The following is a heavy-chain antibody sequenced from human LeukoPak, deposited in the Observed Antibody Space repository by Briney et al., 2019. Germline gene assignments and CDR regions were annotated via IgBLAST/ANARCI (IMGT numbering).Heavy chain of an antibody. V-gene: IGHV1-2*02. CDR3: ARSLYSGSYYRFGY. J-gene: IGHJ4*02. CDR2: INPNSGGT. CDR1: GYTFTGYY. Sequence: ASVKVSCKASGYTFTGYYMHWVRKAPGQGLEWMGWINPNSGGTNYAQKFQGRVTMTRDTSISTAYMELSRLRSDDTAVYYCARSLYSGSYYRFGYWGQGTLVTVSS. D-gene: IGHD1-26*01.